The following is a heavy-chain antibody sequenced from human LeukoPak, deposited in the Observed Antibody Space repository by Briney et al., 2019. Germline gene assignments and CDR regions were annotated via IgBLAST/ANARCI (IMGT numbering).Heavy chain of an antibody. J-gene: IGHJ4*02. CDR2: VSDSGAST. CDR3: AKGPQLGVRFADY. CDR1: GFTFSSYA. D-gene: IGHD3-3*01. Sequence: PGGSLRLSCAASGFTFSSYAMNWVRQTPGKGLEWVSSVSDSGASTHYADSVKGRFTISRDNSKNTLYLQMNSLRVEDTAVYYCAKGPQLGVRFADYWGQGTLVTVSS. V-gene: IGHV3-23*01.